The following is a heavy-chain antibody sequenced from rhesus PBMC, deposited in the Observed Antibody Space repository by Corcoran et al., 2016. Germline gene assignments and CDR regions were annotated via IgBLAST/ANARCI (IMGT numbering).Heavy chain of an antibody. CDR3: ARGTTVAAFHGLDS. CDR2: IYGSCSGT. Sequence: QLQLQESGPGLVKPSETLSVTCAVSGGSFSSSYWTWIRQAPGTGLEWIGYIYGSCSGTNSHAALNSRVNLSVDTSKNQLSLKLSSVTAADTAVYYCARGTTVAAFHGLDSWGQGVVVTVSS. CDR1: GGSFSSSY. D-gene: IGHD4-29*01. V-gene: IGHV4-169*01. J-gene: IGHJ6*01.